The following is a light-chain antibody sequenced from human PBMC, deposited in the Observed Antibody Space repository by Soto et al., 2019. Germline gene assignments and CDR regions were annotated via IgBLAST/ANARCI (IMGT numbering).Light chain of an antibody. V-gene: IGLV2-14*01. CDR2: EVG. CDR3: NSYTSSSTHV. Sequence: QSVLTQPASVSGSPGQSITISCTGSSSDVGGHNHVSWYQQHPGKAPKLIIYEVGNRPSGVSNRFSGSKSGNTASLTISGFQAEDEADYYCNSYTSSSTHVFGTGPKLTVL. J-gene: IGLJ1*01. CDR1: SSDVGGHNH.